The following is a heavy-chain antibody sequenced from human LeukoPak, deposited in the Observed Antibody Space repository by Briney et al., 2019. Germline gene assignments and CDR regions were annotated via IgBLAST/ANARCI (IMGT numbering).Heavy chain of an antibody. CDR1: GGSIRSSYYY. V-gene: IGHV4-39*07. J-gene: IGHJ4*02. CDR3: ARVKAVAGTLPHLLDY. D-gene: IGHD6-19*01. Sequence: SETLSLTCTVSGGSIRSSYYYWGWIRQPPGKGLEWIGEINHRGSTSYNPSLKSRLTISKDKSKNQFSLKLTSVTVADTAVYFCARVKAVAGTLPHLLDYWGQGTLVTVSS. CDR2: INHRGST.